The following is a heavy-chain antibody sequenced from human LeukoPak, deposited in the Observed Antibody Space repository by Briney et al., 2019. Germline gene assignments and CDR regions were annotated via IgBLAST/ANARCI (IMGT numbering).Heavy chain of an antibody. Sequence: ASVKVSCKASGYTFTGYYMHWVRQAPGQGLEWMGWINPNSGGANYAQKFQGRVTMTRDTSISTAYMELSRLRSDDTAAYYCARDLSVISRGSGSYYGYWGQGTLVTVSS. CDR2: INPNSGGA. J-gene: IGHJ4*02. V-gene: IGHV1-2*02. CDR3: ARDLSVISRGSGSYYGY. CDR1: GYTFTGYY. D-gene: IGHD3-10*01.